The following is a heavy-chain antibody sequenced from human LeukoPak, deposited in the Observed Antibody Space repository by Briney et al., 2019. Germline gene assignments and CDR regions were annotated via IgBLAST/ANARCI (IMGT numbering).Heavy chain of an antibody. CDR2: ISGSGGST. V-gene: IGHV3-23*01. Sequence: PSETLSLTCAVSGASISSSNYYWGWVRQSPGKGLEWVSTISGSGGSTYYADSVKGRFTISRDNSKNTLYLQMNSLRVEDTAVYYCAKVRFGVTARYYFDYWGQGTLVTVSS. J-gene: IGHJ4*02. CDR1: GASISSSNYY. D-gene: IGHD3-10*01. CDR3: AKVRFGVTARYYFDY.